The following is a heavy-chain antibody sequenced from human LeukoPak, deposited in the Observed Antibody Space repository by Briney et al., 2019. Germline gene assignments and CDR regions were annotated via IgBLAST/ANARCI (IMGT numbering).Heavy chain of an antibody. CDR1: GGTFSSYA. Sequence: GASVKASCKASGGTFSSYAISWVRQAPGQGLEWMGGIIPIFGTANYAQKFQGRVTITADESTSTAYMELSSLRSEDTAVYYCAKGGAQRTLRWGMDYWGQGALVTVSS. D-gene: IGHD4-23*01. J-gene: IGHJ4*02. CDR3: AKGGAQRTLRWGMDY. CDR2: IIPIFGTA. V-gene: IGHV1-69*13.